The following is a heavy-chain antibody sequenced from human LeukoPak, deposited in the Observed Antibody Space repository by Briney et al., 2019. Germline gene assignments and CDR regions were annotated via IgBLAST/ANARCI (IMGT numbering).Heavy chain of an antibody. V-gene: IGHV3-30*18. CDR1: GFTFSGYG. J-gene: IGHJ3*02. D-gene: IGHD5-18*01. Sequence: GGSLRLSCAASGFTFSGYGMHWVRQAPGKGLEWVAVISYDGSNKYYADSVEGRFTISRDNSKNTLYLQMNSLRAGDTAVYYCAKEEYSYGNAFDIWGQGTMVTVSS. CDR2: ISYDGSNK. CDR3: AKEEYSYGNAFDI.